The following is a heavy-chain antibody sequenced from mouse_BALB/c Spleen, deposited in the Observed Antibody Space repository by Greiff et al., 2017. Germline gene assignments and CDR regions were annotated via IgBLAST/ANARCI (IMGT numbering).Heavy chain of an antibody. CDR3: TREGYDSFDY. V-gene: IGHV2-9*02. J-gene: IGHJ2*01. Sequence: VQLQESGPGLVAPSQSLSITCTVSGFSLTSYGVHWVRQPPGKGLEWLGVIWAGGSTNYNSALMSRLSISKDNSKSQVFLKMNSLQTDETAMYYCTREGYDSFDYWGQGTTLTVSS. D-gene: IGHD2-14*01. CDR1: GFSLTSYG. CDR2: IWAGGST.